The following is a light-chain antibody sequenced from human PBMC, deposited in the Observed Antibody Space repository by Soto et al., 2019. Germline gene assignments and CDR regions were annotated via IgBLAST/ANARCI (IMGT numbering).Light chain of an antibody. CDR3: QQSYSTPLT. CDR2: ASS. V-gene: IGKV1-39*01. J-gene: IGKJ4*01. CDR1: RRISSC. Sequence: IPMNQCPSTVSGSXGERVTIPCRTRRRISSCLNWYQQKPGIAPKLXXYASSSLQGGGPSRFSCSGSGTDFTRTISSLQPEDFATYYGQQSYSTPLTFGGGTKVDIK.